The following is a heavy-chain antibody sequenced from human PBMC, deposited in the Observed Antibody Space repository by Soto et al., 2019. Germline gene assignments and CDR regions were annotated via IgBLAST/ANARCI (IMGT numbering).Heavy chain of an antibody. D-gene: IGHD3-9*01. V-gene: IGHV3-30*18. Sequence: GSDRQSFVDAGVSFSGDGMHWISQAPGKGLEWVAVISYDGSNKYYADSVKGRFTISRDNSKNTLYLQMNSLRAEDTAVYYCAKDILARYYYYGMDVWGQGTTVTVSS. CDR1: GVSFSGDG. CDR3: AKDILARYYYYGMDV. J-gene: IGHJ6*02. CDR2: ISYDGSNK.